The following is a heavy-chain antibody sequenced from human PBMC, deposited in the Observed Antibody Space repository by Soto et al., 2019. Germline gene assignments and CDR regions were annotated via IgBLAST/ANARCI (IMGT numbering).Heavy chain of an antibody. CDR1: GGTFSSYT. J-gene: IGHJ6*03. CDR2: IIPILGIA. Sequence: QVQLVQSGAEVKKPGSSVKVSCKASGGTFSSYTISWVRQAPGQGLEWLGRIIPILGIANYAQKFQGRVTITEDKATSTGYMELSRLRSEDTSVYSCARDEVYCRSTSCYGNRYYDMDVWGKGTTVTVSS. D-gene: IGHD2-2*01. V-gene: IGHV1-69*08. CDR3: ARDEVYCRSTSCYGNRYYDMDV.